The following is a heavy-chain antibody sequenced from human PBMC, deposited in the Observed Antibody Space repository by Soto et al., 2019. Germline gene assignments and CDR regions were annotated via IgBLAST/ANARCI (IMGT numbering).Heavy chain of an antibody. J-gene: IGHJ3*01. CDR1: GFSISNFG. CDR3: AKDSGLSDFGVLIHAFDV. D-gene: IGHD3-3*01. Sequence: GGSLRLSCSASGFSISNFGMFWVRQAPGRGLEWISFISRSHSDIYYADSVKGRFTISRDNSKNTLYLQMNSLTAEDTAVYYCAKDSGLSDFGVLIHAFDVWGQGSRVTVSS. V-gene: IGHV3-23*01. CDR2: ISRSHSDI.